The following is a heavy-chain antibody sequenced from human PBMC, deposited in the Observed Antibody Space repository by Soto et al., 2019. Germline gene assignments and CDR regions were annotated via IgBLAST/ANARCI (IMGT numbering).Heavy chain of an antibody. CDR1: GFTFSSYW. CDR2: INSDGSIT. CDR3: ARPLSYYYDSSGQMLLDHGMDV. V-gene: IGHV3-74*01. J-gene: IGHJ6*02. D-gene: IGHD3-22*01. Sequence: EVQLVESGGGLVQPGGSLRLSCAASGFTFSSYWMHWVRQAPGKGLVWVSSINSDGSITSYADSVKGRFTISRDNAKNTLYLQMNSLRAEDTAVYYCARPLSYYYDSSGQMLLDHGMDVWGQGTTVTVSS.